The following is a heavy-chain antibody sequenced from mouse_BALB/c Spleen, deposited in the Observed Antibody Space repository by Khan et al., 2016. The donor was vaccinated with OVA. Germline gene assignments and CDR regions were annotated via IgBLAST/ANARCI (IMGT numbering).Heavy chain of an antibody. J-gene: IGHJ3*01. Sequence: QVALKESGPGILQPSQTLSLTCSFTGFSLSTSGVSVSWIRQPSGKGLEWLAHIYWDDDKRYNPSLKSRLTISKDTSRNQVYLKITSVDTADTATWYCARRPRGVSPDYLYAYWGQGTQLTDSA. D-gene: IGHD2-4*01. V-gene: IGHV8-12*01. CDR3: ARRPRGVSPDYLYAY. CDR2: IYWDDDK. CDR1: GFSLSTSGVS.